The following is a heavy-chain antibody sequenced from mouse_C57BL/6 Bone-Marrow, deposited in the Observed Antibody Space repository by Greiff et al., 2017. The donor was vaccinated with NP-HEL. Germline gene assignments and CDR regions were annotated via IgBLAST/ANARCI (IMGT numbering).Heavy chain of an antibody. CDR3: AKNPIYYGNYYAMDY. D-gene: IGHD2-1*01. Sequence: VQLVESGPGLVQPSQSLSITCTVSGFSLTSYGVHWVRQSPGKGLEWLGVIWRGGSTDYNAAFMSRLSITKDNSKSQVFFKMNSLQADDTAIYYCAKNPIYYGNYYAMDYWGQGTSVTVSS. CDR1: GFSLTSYG. J-gene: IGHJ4*01. CDR2: IWRGGST. V-gene: IGHV2-5*01.